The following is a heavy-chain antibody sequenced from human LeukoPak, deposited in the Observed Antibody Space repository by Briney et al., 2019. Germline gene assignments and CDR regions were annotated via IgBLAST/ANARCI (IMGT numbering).Heavy chain of an antibody. Sequence: SETLSLTCTVSGGSISSSIYYWGWIRQPPGKGLEWIGNIYYSGSTYYNPSLKSRVTISVDTSKNQFSLKLSSVTAADTAVYYCARAVGATIPYYYYYYYMDVWGKGTTVTVSS. CDR3: ARAVGATIPYYYYYYYMDV. D-gene: IGHD1-26*01. CDR1: GGSISSSIYY. V-gene: IGHV4-39*01. J-gene: IGHJ6*03. CDR2: IYYSGST.